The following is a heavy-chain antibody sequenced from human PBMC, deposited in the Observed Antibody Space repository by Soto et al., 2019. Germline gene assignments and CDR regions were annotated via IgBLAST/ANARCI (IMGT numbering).Heavy chain of an antibody. D-gene: IGHD3-10*01. CDR2: IYHSGST. CDR3: ARENNVLPGGYFDY. Sequence: SETLSLTCAVSGGSISSHNWWNWVRQPPGKGLEWIGEIYHSGSTYYNPSLKSRVTISVDRSKNQFSLKLSSVTAADTAVYYCARENNVLPGGYFDYWGQGTLVTVSS. CDR1: GGSISSHNW. J-gene: IGHJ4*02. V-gene: IGHV4-4*02.